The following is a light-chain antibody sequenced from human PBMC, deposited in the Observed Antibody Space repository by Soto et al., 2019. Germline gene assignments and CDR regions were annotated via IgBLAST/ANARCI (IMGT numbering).Light chain of an antibody. J-gene: IGKJ2*01. Sequence: DIQMTQSPSSLSASVGDRVTITCRAAESISRHLNWYQQKPGRAPDLLIYAASTLQNGVPSRFTGSGSGTEFTLTITGLQLEDFATYYCQQYNSYPYTFGQGTKLEIK. CDR2: AAS. CDR1: ESISRH. V-gene: IGKV1-39*01. CDR3: QQYNSYPYT.